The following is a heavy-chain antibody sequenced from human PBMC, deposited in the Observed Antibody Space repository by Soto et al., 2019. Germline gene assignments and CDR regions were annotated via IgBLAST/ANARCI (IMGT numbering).Heavy chain of an antibody. Sequence: TLSLTCAVYGGSFSGYYWSWIRQPPGKGLEWIGEISHSGRTNYNPSLKSRVTISIDMSRNHFSLKLSSVTAADTALYYCARVERGTATTVVDAFDIWGQGTMVTVSS. CDR3: ARVERGTATTVVDAFDI. CDR1: GGSFSGYY. CDR2: ISHSGRT. J-gene: IGHJ3*02. V-gene: IGHV4-34*01. D-gene: IGHD1-1*01.